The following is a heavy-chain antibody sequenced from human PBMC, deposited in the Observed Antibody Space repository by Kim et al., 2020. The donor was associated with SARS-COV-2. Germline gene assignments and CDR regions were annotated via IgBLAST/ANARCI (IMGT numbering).Heavy chain of an antibody. CDR3: ARSPHYYDILTGYGRRYYYDGMDV. CDR2: IYYSGST. V-gene: IGHV4-59*13. J-gene: IGHJ6*02. D-gene: IGHD3-9*01. Sequence: SETLSLTCTVSGGSISSYYWSWIRQPPGKGLEWIGYIYYSGSTNYNPSLKSRVTISVDTSKNQFSLKLSSVTAADTAVYYCARSPHYYDILTGYGRRYYYDGMDVWGQGTTVTVSS. CDR1: GGSISSYY.